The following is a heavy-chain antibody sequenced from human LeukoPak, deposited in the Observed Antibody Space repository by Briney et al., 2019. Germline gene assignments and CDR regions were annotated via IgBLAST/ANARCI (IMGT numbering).Heavy chain of an antibody. CDR1: GFAFSNYW. J-gene: IGHJ6*03. Sequence: PGGPLRLSCAASGFAFSNYWLHWVRQAPGKGLKWGARINTHVSSTDYADSVKGRFTISRDNAKNTLNLQMTSLSAEDSAVYYALAGYYYYYRHVWGKETTVTVS. CDR2: INTHVSST. V-gene: IGHV3-74*01. D-gene: IGHD3-16*01. CDR3: LAGYYYYYRHV.